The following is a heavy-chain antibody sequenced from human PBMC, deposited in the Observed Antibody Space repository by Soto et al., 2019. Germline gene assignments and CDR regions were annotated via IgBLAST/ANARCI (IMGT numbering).Heavy chain of an antibody. D-gene: IGHD1-7*01. Sequence: GGSLRLSCAASGFTFSNAWMSWVRQAPGKGLEWVGRIKSKTDGGTTDYAATVKGRFTISRDDSKNTLYLQMNSLKIEDTAVYYCTTYLDTGTTDFDYWGQGTLVTVSS. CDR1: GFTFSNAW. CDR2: IKSKTDGGTT. CDR3: TTYLDTGTTDFDY. V-gene: IGHV3-15*01. J-gene: IGHJ4*02.